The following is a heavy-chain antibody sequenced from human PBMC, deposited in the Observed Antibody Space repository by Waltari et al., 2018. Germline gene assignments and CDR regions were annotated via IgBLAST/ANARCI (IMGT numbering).Heavy chain of an antibody. CDR3: ALDYGGNSGYFDY. J-gene: IGHJ4*02. Sequence: QVQLQESGPGLVKPSETLSLTCTVSGGSISSYYWSWIRQPPGKGLEWIWYIYYSGSTNYNPSLKSRVTISVDTSKNQCSLKLSSVTAADTAVYYCALDYGGNSGYFDYWGQGTLVTVSS. CDR2: IYYSGST. D-gene: IGHD4-17*01. V-gene: IGHV4-59*01. CDR1: GGSISSYY.